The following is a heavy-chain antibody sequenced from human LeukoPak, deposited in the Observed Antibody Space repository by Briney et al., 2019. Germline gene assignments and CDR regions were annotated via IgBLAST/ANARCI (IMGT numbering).Heavy chain of an antibody. CDR3: ARAINYYGSGRKQYYYYMDV. V-gene: IGHV1-8*02. CDR1: GGTFSSYA. J-gene: IGHJ6*03. D-gene: IGHD3-10*01. CDR2: MNPNSGNT. Sequence: ASVKVSCKASGGTFSSYAISWVRQATGQGLEWMGWMNPNSGNTGYAQKFQGRVTMTRNTSISTAYMELSSLRSEDTAVYYCARAINYYGSGRKQYYYYMDVWGKGTTVTISS.